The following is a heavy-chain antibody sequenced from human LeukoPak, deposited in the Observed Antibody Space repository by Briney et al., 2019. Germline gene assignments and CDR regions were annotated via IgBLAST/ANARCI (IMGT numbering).Heavy chain of an antibody. J-gene: IGHJ4*02. CDR2: INHSGST. D-gene: IGHD3-9*01. CDR3: ASRQYYDILTGYESPGPNFDY. V-gene: IGHV4-34*01. Sequence: PSETLSLTCAVYGGSFSGYYWSWIRQPTGKGLEWIGEINHSGSTNYNPSLKSRVTISVDTSKNQFSLKLSSVTAADTAVYYCASRQYYDILTGYESPGPNFDYWGQGTLVTVSS. CDR1: GGSFSGYY.